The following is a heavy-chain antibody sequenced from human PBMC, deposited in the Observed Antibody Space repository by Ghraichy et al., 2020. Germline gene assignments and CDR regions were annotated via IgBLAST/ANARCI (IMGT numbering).Heavy chain of an antibody. J-gene: IGHJ6*03. Sequence: SETLSLTCAVYGGSFSGYYWSWIRQPPGKGLEWIGEINHSGSTNYNPSLKSRVTISVDTSKNQFSLKLSSVTAADTAVYYCARRQRTYYYYYMDVWGKGTTVTVSS. CDR2: INHSGST. CDR3: ARRQRTYYYYYMDV. CDR1: GGSFSGYY. V-gene: IGHV4-34*01.